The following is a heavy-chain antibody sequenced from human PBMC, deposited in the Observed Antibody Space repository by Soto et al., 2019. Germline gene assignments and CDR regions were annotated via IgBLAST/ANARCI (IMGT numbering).Heavy chain of an antibody. Sequence: RASVKVSCKASGYTFTSYGISWVRQAPGQGLEWMGWISAYNGNTNYAQKLQGRVTMTTDTSTSTAYMELRSLRSDDTAVYYCARDGYYDSSGYYYYYYGMDFWGQGTTVTVSS. J-gene: IGHJ6*02. CDR1: GYTFTSYG. CDR2: ISAYNGNT. CDR3: ARDGYYDSSGYYYYYYGMDF. V-gene: IGHV1-18*01. D-gene: IGHD3-22*01.